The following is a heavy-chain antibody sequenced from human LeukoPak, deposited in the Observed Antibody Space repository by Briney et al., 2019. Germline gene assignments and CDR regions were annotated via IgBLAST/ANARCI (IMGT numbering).Heavy chain of an antibody. D-gene: IGHD3-10*01. CDR1: GYTFTGYY. J-gene: IGHJ4*02. CDR3: ARGPRRSWFGTIQAVDY. Sequence: ASVKVSCKASGYTFTGYYMHWVRQAPGQGLEWMGWINPNSGGTNYAQKFRGRVTMTRDTSISTAYMELSRLRSDDTAVYYCARGPRRSWFGTIQAVDYWGQGTLVTVSS. V-gene: IGHV1-2*02. CDR2: INPNSGGT.